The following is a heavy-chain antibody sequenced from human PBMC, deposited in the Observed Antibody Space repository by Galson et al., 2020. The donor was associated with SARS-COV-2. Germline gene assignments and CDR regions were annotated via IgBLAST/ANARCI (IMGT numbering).Heavy chain of an antibody. CDR2: LFSNDEK. J-gene: IGHJ5*02. CDR3: ARMGWFGGNWFGP. V-gene: IGHV2-26*01. CDR1: GFSLSNARMG. Sequence: SGPTLVKPTETLTLTCTVTGFSLSNARMGVSWIRQPPGKALEWLAHLFSNDEKSYSTSRKSRLTISKDTSKSQVVLTMTNMDPVDTATYYCARMGWFGGNWFGPWGPGTLVTVSS. D-gene: IGHD3-10*01.